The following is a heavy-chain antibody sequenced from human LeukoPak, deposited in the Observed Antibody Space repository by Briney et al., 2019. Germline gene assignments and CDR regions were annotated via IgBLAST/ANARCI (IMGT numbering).Heavy chain of an antibody. CDR1: GYTFTGYY. V-gene: IGHV1-2*02. J-gene: IGHJ1*01. CDR2: INPNRGDT. Sequence: RASVKVSCKASGYTFTGYYIHWVRQAPGQGLEWMGCINPNRGDTNYAQKFQGRVSMTRDTSISTDYMELNGLKPDDTAVYYCARALAQRINGYFHHWGQGTLVSVSS. D-gene: IGHD2-8*01. CDR3: ARALAQRINGYFHH.